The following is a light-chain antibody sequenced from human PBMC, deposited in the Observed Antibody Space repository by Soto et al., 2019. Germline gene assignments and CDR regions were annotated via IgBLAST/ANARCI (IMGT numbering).Light chain of an antibody. J-gene: IGKJ1*01. CDR3: QQYYETPQT. Sequence: DIVMTQSPDSLAVSLGERATINCKSSQTVLFSSNKKNYLAWYQQKSGQPPKLLIYWASTRESGVPDRFSGSGSGTEFTLTISSLQAEDVAVYYCQQYYETPQTFGQGTKVEIK. V-gene: IGKV4-1*01. CDR2: WAS. CDR1: QTVLFSSNKKNY.